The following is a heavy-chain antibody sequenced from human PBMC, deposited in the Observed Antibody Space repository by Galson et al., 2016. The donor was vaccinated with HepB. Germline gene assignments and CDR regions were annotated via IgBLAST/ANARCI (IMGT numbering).Heavy chain of an antibody. V-gene: IGHV3-43*02. CDR3: AKGDGGYYLVVDS. CDR1: GFTFGDYA. Sequence: SLRLSCAASGFTFGDYAMHWVRQVPGKGLEWVSLISGDGGRTNYADSVKGRFTISRDNSKTSLSLQMNTLRTEDTALYYCAKGDGGYYLVVDSWGQGTLVTVSS. D-gene: IGHD4-17*01. J-gene: IGHJ4*02. CDR2: ISGDGGRT.